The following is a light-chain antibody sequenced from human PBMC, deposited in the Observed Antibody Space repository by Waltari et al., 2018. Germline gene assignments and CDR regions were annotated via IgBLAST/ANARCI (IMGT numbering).Light chain of an antibody. V-gene: IGKV3-20*01. J-gene: IGKJ4*01. CDR1: ERCSSSC. CDR2: GAS. CDR3: QKYENLPFT. Sequence: SSRATERCSSSCLAWLQKQPGPAPRLRIAGASSRATGIPARFSGSGSGPDFTLTISRLEPEDFAVYYCQKYENLPFTFGGGTKVEIK.